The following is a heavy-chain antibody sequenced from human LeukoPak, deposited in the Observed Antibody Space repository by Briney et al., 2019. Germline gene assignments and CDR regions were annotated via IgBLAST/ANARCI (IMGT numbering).Heavy chain of an antibody. CDR2: ISSSSSTI. D-gene: IGHD4-17*01. CDR1: GFTFSSYS. CDR3: ARKATFGDYARGWFDL. Sequence: GGSLRLSCAASGFTFSSYSMNWVRQAPGKGLEWVSYISSSSSTIYYADSVKGRFTISRDNAKNSLYLQMNSLRDEDTAVYYCARKATFGDYARGWFDLWGQGTLVTVSA. J-gene: IGHJ5*02. V-gene: IGHV3-48*02.